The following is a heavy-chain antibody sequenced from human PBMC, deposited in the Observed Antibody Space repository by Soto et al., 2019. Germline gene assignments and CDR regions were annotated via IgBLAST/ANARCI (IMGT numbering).Heavy chain of an antibody. D-gene: IGHD5-12*01. Sequence: SETLSLTCTVSGGSISSYYWSWIRQPPGKGLEWIGYIYYSGSTNYNPSLKSRVTISVDTSKNQFSLKLSSVTAADTAVYYCARQRSFGYERCYFDYWGQGTLVTVSS. CDR1: GGSISSYY. V-gene: IGHV4-59*08. J-gene: IGHJ4*02. CDR2: IYYSGST. CDR3: ARQRSFGYERCYFDY.